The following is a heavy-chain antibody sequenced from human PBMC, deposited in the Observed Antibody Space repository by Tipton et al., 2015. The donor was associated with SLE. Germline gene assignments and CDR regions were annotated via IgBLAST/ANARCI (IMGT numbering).Heavy chain of an antibody. J-gene: IGHJ4*02. Sequence: QSGPEVKKPGASVKVSCKASGGTFSSNGISWVRQAPGQGLEWMGGIIPIFGTAKYAQKFQGRVTITADESTSTAYMELSSLRSEDTAVYYCARFFGSYSSDHGSWGQGTLVTVSS. CDR2: IIPIFGTA. D-gene: IGHD6-19*01. V-gene: IGHV1-69*13. CDR1: GGTFSSNG. CDR3: ARFFGSYSSDHGS.